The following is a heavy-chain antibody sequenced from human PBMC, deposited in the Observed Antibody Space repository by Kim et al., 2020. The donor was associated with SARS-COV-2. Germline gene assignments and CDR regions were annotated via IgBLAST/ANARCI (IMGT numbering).Heavy chain of an antibody. J-gene: IGHJ4*02. CDR1: GESFSGYY. Sequence: SETLSLTCAVYGESFSGYYWTWIRQPPGKGLEWIGEGHHSGSTNYNPSLKSRVTITTDTSKNQFSLRLRSLTAADTGFYFCARGVSSSSAWELDYWGRGSLVTVS. CDR2: GHHSGST. V-gene: IGHV4-34*01. CDR3: ARGVSSSSAWELDY. D-gene: IGHD6-19*01.